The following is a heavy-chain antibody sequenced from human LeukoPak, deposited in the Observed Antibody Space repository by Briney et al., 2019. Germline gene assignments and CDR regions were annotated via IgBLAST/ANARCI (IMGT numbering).Heavy chain of an antibody. CDR1: GGSISSGSYY. V-gene: IGHV4-61*02. D-gene: IGHD3-3*01. CDR3: AREKPYHDFWSGYPDY. CDR2: IYTSGST. Sequence: SETLSLTCTVSGGSISSGSYYWSWIRQPAGKGLEWIGRIYTSGSTNYNPSLKSRVTISVDTSKNQFSLKLSSVTAADTAVYYCAREKPYHDFWSGYPDYWGQGTLVTVSS. J-gene: IGHJ4*02.